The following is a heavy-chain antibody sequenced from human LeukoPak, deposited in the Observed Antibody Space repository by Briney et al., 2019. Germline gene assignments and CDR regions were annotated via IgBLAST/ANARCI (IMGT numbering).Heavy chain of an antibody. CDR1: GFTFSSYS. CDR3: ARDNARVMITSYCDY. V-gene: IGHV3-21*01. CDR2: ISSSSVYI. D-gene: IGHD3-16*01. J-gene: IGHJ4*02. Sequence: GGSLRLSCAASGFTFSSYSMNWVRQAPGKGLEWASSISSSSVYIFHADSVKGRFTISRDNAKNSVYLQMNSLRAEDTAVYYCARDNARVMITSYCDYWGQGTLVTVSS.